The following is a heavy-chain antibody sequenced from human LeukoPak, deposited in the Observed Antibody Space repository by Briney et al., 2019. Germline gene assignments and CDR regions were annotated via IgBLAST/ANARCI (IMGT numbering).Heavy chain of an antibody. CDR3: ARGGRFWSGYIPLDY. V-gene: IGHV4-30-4*08. Sequence: SETLSLTCTVSGGSISSGDYYWSWLRQPPGKGLEWIGYIYYSGSTYYNPSLKSRVTISVDTSKNQFSLKLSSVTAADTAVYYCARGGRFWSGYIPLDYWGQGTLVTVSS. J-gene: IGHJ4*02. CDR2: IYYSGST. D-gene: IGHD3-3*01. CDR1: GGSISSGDYY.